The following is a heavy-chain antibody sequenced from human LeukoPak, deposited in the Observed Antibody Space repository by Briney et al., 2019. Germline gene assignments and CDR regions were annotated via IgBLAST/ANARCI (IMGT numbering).Heavy chain of an antibody. CDR3: ARDGYSSNSIVY. D-gene: IGHD4-23*01. CDR1: GFTFSSYE. Sequence: PGGSLRLSCAASGFTFSSYEMNWVRQAPGKGLGWVANIKEDGSEKQYMDSVKGRFAISRDNAKNSLFLEMNSLRAEDTAVYYCARDGYSSNSIVYWGQGTLVTVSS. V-gene: IGHV3-7*01. CDR2: IKEDGSEK. J-gene: IGHJ4*02.